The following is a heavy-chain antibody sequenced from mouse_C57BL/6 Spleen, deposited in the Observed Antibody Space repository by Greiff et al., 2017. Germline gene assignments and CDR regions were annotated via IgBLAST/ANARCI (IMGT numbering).Heavy chain of an antibody. V-gene: IGHV1-81*01. CDR2: IYPRSGNT. CDR1: GYTFTSYG. Sequence: QVQLQQSGAELARPGASVKLSCKASGYTFTSYGISWVKQRTGQGLEWIGEIYPRSGNTYYNEKFKGKATLTADKSSSTAYMELRSLTSEDSAVYSCAEGSGTGWYFDYWGQGTTLTVSS. CDR3: AEGSGTGWYFDY. J-gene: IGHJ2*01. D-gene: IGHD4-1*01.